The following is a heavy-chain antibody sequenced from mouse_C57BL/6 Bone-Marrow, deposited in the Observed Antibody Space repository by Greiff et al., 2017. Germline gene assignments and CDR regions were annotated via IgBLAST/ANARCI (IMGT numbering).Heavy chain of an antibody. V-gene: IGHV1-9*01. CDR1: GYTFTGYW. Sequence: QVQLQQSGAELMKPGASVKLSCKATGYTFTGYWIEWVKQRPGHGLEWIGEILPGSGSTNYNEKFKSKATLTVDKSSSAAYMPLSRLTSEDSAVYYCARVYDGYYGRPAMDYWGQGTSVTVSS. J-gene: IGHJ4*01. CDR2: ILPGSGST. D-gene: IGHD2-3*01. CDR3: ARVYDGYYGRPAMDY.